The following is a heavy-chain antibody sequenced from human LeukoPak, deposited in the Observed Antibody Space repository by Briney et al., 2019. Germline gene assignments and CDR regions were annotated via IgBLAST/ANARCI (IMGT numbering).Heavy chain of an antibody. CDR1: GFTFSSYA. J-gene: IGHJ4*02. Sequence: GGSLRLSCAAPGFTFSSYAMHWVRQAPGKGLEWVAVISYDGSNKYYADSVKGRFTISRDNSKNTLYLQMNSLRAEDTAVYYCARDGFLEWLFPGDYWGQGTLVTVSS. D-gene: IGHD3-3*01. CDR2: ISYDGSNK. CDR3: ARDGFLEWLFPGDY. V-gene: IGHV3-30-3*01.